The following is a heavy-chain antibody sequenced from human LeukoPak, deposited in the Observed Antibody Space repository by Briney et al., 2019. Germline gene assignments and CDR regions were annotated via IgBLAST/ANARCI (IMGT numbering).Heavy chain of an antibody. CDR2: FDPEDGET. J-gene: IGHJ4*02. CDR3: ATNPYDFWSGYTY. V-gene: IGHV1-24*01. D-gene: IGHD3-3*01. CDR1: GGTFSSYA. Sequence: ASVKVSCKASGGTFSSYAISWVRQAPGKGLEWMGGFDPEDGETIYAQKFQGRVTMTEDTSTDTAYMELSSLRSEDTAVYYCATNPYDFWSGYTYWGQGTLVTVSS.